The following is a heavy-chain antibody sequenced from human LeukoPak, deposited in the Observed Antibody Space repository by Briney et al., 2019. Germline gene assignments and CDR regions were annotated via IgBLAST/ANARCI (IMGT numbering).Heavy chain of an antibody. D-gene: IGHD3-3*01. CDR1: GFTVSSNY. Sequence: PGGSLRLSCAASGFTVSSNYMSWVRQAPGKGLEWVSVIYSGGSTYYADSVKGRFTISRGNSKNTLYLQMNSLRAEDTAVYYCASDFRVHYYYMDVWGKGTTVTVSS. CDR2: IYSGGST. V-gene: IGHV3-66*02. CDR3: ASDFRVHYYYMDV. J-gene: IGHJ6*03.